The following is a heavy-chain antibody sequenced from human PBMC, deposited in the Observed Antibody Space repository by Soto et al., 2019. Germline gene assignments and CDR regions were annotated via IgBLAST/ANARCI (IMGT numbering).Heavy chain of an antibody. CDR3: AKDRGYDILTGYFDY. J-gene: IGHJ4*02. CDR2: INHSGFL. Sequence: SETLSLTCAVSGGSISSSNWWSWMRQPPGKGLEWIGEINHSGFLNYNPSLKSRLTISADTSKNQFSVRLTSVTAADTAVYYCAKDRGYDILTGYFDYWGQGTLVTVSS. D-gene: IGHD3-9*01. CDR1: GGSISSSNW. V-gene: IGHV4-4*02.